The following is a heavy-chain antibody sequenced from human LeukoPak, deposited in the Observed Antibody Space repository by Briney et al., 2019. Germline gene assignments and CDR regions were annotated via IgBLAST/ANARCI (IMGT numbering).Heavy chain of an antibody. CDR2: INNDGSTT. CDR3: ARQDYGSGSYDYYYYMDV. V-gene: IGHV3-74*01. Sequence: PGGSLRLSCTVSGFTVSNYWMHWVRQTPGKGLVWVSRINNDGSTTSYADSVKGRFTISRDNAKNSLYLQMNSLRAEDTALYHCARQDYGSGSYDYYYYMDVWGKGTTVTISS. D-gene: IGHD3-10*01. J-gene: IGHJ6*03. CDR1: GFTVSNYW.